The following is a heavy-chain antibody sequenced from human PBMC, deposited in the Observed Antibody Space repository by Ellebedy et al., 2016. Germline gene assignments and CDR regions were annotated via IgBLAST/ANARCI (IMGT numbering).Heavy chain of an antibody. J-gene: IGHJ3*02. D-gene: IGHD3-10*01. Sequence: SVKVSCXASGYTFTSYDINWVRQATGQGLEWMGGIIPIFGTANYAQKFQGRVTITADESTSTAYMELSSLRSEDTAVYYCARGLRMVRGPDAFDIWGQGTMVTVSS. V-gene: IGHV1-69*13. CDR3: ARGLRMVRGPDAFDI. CDR1: GYTFTSYD. CDR2: IIPIFGTA.